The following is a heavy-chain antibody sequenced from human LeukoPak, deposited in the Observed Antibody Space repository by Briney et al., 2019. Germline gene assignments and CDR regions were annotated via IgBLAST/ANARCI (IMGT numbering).Heavy chain of an antibody. CDR3: ARKSWQWREPGYFDY. J-gene: IGHJ4*02. Sequence: PSETLSLTCAVYGGSFSGYYWSWIRQPPGKGLEWIGEINHSGSTNYNPSLKSRVTISVDTSKNQFSLKLSSVTAADTAVCYCARKSWQWREPGYFDYWGQGTLVTVSS. D-gene: IGHD6-19*01. V-gene: IGHV4-34*01. CDR1: GGSFSGYY. CDR2: INHSGST.